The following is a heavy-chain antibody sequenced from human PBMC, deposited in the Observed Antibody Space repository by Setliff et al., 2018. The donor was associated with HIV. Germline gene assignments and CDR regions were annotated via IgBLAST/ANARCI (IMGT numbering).Heavy chain of an antibody. V-gene: IGHV4-34*01. Sequence: SETLSLTCAVSGGSFSDYYWSWIRQPPEKGLEWIGEINHSGSTNYNLSLKSRVTIAVDTSKNQFSLKLSSVTAADTAVYYCARGRRNRLFWSGYFTLWGQGTLVTVSS. CDR3: ARGRRNRLFWSGYFTL. CDR2: INHSGST. D-gene: IGHD3-3*01. J-gene: IGHJ4*02. CDR1: GGSFSDYY.